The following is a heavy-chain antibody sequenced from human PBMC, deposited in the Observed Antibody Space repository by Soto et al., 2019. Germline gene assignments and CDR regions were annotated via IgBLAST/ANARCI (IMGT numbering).Heavy chain of an antibody. J-gene: IGHJ5*02. Sequence: QLQLQESGSGLVKPSQTLSLTCAVSGGSISSGAYSWSWIRQPPGKGLEWIGYIYHSGSTYYNPSLTSRVTISVDRPTNQFSMKLSYVAAADTAVYYGARVPDRWGQGTLVTVSS. CDR1: GGSISSGAYS. CDR3: ARVPDR. CDR2: IYHSGST. V-gene: IGHV4-30-2*01. D-gene: IGHD2-2*01.